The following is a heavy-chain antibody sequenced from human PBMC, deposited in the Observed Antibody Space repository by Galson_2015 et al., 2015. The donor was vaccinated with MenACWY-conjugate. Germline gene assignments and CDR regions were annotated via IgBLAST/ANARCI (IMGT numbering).Heavy chain of an antibody. D-gene: IGHD2-21*01. CDR3: TTHKPDSWGGLLFHFYMDV. J-gene: IGHJ6*03. Sequence: SLRLSCAGSASTFSNAYMSWVRQAPGKGLEWVGRIKSQTDGGKTDYAAPVKGRFTISRDDSKNTLYLQMNSLKIEDTAVYYCTTHKPDSWGGLLFHFYMDVWDKGTTVTVSS. CDR1: ASTFSNAY. CDR2: IKSQTDGGKT. V-gene: IGHV3-15*01.